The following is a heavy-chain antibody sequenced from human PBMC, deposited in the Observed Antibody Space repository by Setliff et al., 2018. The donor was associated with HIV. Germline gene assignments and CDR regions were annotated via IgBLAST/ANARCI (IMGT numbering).Heavy chain of an antibody. D-gene: IGHD1-7*01. V-gene: IGHV3-48*02. CDR1: GFTFSDYS. CDR2: INNISSTI. CDR3: AKNTPSIINYPYYYYMDV. J-gene: IGHJ6*03. Sequence: PGGSLRLSCVASGFTFSDYSMNWVRQAPGKGLEWVSYINNISSTISYADSVKGRFTISRDNSKSTLYLQMNSLRDGDTALYYCAKNTPSIINYPYYYYMDVWGKGTTVTVSS.